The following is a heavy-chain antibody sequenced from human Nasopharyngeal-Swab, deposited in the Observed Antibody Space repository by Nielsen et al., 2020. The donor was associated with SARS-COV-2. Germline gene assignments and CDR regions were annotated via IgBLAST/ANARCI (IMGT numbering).Heavy chain of an antibody. CDR3: VKGSSSWYSDYYYMDV. CDR1: GFTFSSYA. D-gene: IGHD6-13*01. CDR2: ISSNGGST. V-gene: IGHV3-64D*06. J-gene: IGHJ6*03. Sequence: GGSLRLSCSASGFTFSSYAMHWVRQAPGKGLEYVSAISSNGGSTYYADSVKGRFTISRDNSKNTLYLQMSSLRAEDTAVYYCVKGSSSWYSDYYYMDVRGKGTTVTVSS.